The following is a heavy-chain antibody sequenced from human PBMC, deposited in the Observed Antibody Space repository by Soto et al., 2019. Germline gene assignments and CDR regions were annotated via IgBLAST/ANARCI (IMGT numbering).Heavy chain of an antibody. CDR1: GASIRSTSYY. J-gene: IGHJ4*02. D-gene: IGHD6-13*01. CDR2: IYYSGST. V-gene: IGHV4-39*01. Sequence: QLRLQESGPGLVKPSETLSLTCSVSGASIRSTSYYWGWIRQPPGKGLEWIGSIYYSGSTHYSPSLNRRILRSIDTSTNPFSLKLTSVTAADTAVYYCTTHEGGAAADRPLDYWGQGTLVTVSS. CDR3: TTHEGGAAADRPLDY.